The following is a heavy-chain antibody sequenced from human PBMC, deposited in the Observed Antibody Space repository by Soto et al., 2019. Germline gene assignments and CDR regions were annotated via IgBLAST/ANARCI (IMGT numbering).Heavy chain of an antibody. CDR3: ARARGRSGWYGSFDY. J-gene: IGHJ4*02. D-gene: IGHD6-19*01. Sequence: XXSLKICWKGSGYSFTSYWIDWVRQMPGKGLEWMGIIYPGDSDTRYSPSFQGQVTISADKSISTAYLQWSSLKASDTAMYYCARARGRSGWYGSFDYWGQGTLVTVSS. V-gene: IGHV5-51*01. CDR1: GYSFTSYW. CDR2: IYPGDSDT.